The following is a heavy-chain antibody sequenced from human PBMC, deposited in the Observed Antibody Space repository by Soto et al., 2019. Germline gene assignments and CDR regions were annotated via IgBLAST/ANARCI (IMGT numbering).Heavy chain of an antibody. CDR1: YYSFTSYG. CDR3: ERDYDIAARLSGMDV. V-gene: IGHV1-18*04. Sequence: SVKVSYKASYYSFTSYGISWVRQAPVQGLEWMGWISAYNGNTNYAQKLQGRVTMTTDTSTSTAYMELRSLRSDDTAVYYCERDYDIAARLSGMDVWGQGTKVTVYS. D-gene: IGHD6-6*01. CDR2: ISAYNGNT. J-gene: IGHJ6*02.